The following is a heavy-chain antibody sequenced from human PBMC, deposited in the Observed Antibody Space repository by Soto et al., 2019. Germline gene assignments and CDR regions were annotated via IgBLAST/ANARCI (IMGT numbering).Heavy chain of an antibody. Sequence: QITLEESGPTLLKPTQTLTLTCTFSGFSLTTEGVAVAWARQSPGKAPEWLAVIFWEYDKRFNPSLSTRLTITKDPPKRQVSLPLTPVDPVDAATYFCAHRSCDSRPCSVDSWRPGPLVTVS. V-gene: IGHV2-5*02. J-gene: IGHJ4*02. D-gene: IGHD3-22*01. CDR2: IFWEYDK. CDR1: GFSLTTEGVA. CDR3: AHRSCDSRPCSVDS.